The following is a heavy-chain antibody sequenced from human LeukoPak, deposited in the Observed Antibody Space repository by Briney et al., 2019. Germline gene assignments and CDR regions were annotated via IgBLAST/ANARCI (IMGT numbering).Heavy chain of an antibody. CDR3: AKSDCGHDGCKLLNY. CDR1: GFTFSSHA. D-gene: IGHD5-24*01. CDR2: ITGGGEAT. V-gene: IGHV3-23*01. Sequence: PGGSLRLSCAASGFTFSSHAMGWVRQAPGKGLEWVSAITGGGEATKYADSVKGRFTISRDNSKNMVSLQMNSLRADDTAIYYCAKSDCGHDGCKLLNYWGQGTLVVVSS. J-gene: IGHJ4*02.